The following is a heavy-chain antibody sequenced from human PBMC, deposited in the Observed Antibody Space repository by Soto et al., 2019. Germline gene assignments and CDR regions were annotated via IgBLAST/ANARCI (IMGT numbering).Heavy chain of an antibody. V-gene: IGHV4-59*12. D-gene: IGHD2-2*02. Sequence: SETLSLTCTVSGGSITSYYWSWIRQSPGKGLEWIAFDHYSANANYNPSLKSRVTTSVDTSKNQVSLKLTSVTAADTALYFCARASIPKAHFDYWGQGTLVTVSS. CDR3: ARASIPKAHFDY. CDR1: GGSITSYY. CDR2: DHYSANA. J-gene: IGHJ4*02.